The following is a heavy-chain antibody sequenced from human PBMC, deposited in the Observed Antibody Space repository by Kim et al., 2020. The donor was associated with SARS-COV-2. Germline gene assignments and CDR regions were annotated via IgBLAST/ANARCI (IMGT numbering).Heavy chain of an antibody. D-gene: IGHD2-2*01. CDR3: ARDSTLTKCSSTSCYVAYYFDY. CDR2: ISAYNGNT. CDR1: GYTFTSYG. V-gene: IGHV1-18*01. J-gene: IGHJ4*02. Sequence: ASVKVSCKASGYTFTSYGISWVRQAPGQGLEWMGWISAYNGNTNYAQKLQGRVTMTTDTSTSTAYIELRSLRSDDTAVYYCARDSTLTKCSSTSCYVAYYFDYWGQGTLVTVSS.